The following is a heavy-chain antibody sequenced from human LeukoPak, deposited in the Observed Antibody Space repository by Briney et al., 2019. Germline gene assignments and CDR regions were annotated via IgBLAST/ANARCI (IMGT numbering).Heavy chain of an antibody. Sequence: PSETLSLTCAVSGGSMSSYHWNWIRQPPGKGLEWIAYIYFSGSTNYNPSLKSRVTISVDTSKNQFSLKLSSVTAADTAVYYCARAGYCTSASCYPRGWFDPWGQGTLVTVSS. CDR1: GGSMSSYH. J-gene: IGHJ5*02. CDR3: ARAGYCTSASCYPRGWFDP. CDR2: IYFSGST. V-gene: IGHV4-59*01. D-gene: IGHD2-2*01.